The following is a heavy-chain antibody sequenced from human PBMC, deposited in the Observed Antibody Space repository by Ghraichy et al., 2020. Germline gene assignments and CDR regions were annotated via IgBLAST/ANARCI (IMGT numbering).Heavy chain of an antibody. CDR2: ISSTGTYI. CDR3: ARVVVPAASFYFYYMDV. CDR1: GLTFSTYT. V-gene: IGHV3-21*01. D-gene: IGHD2-2*01. J-gene: IGHJ6*03. Sequence: AGSLRLSCAASGLTFSTYTMNWVRQAPGKGLEWISSISSTGTYIYYADSVQGRFTISRDNAKKSLFLQMNSLRAEDTAVYYCARVVVPAASFYFYYMDVWGKGTTVIVSS.